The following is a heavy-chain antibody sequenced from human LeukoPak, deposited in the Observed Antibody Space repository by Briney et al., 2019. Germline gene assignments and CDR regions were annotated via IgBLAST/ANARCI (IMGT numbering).Heavy chain of an antibody. V-gene: IGHV3-53*01. Sequence: GGSLRLSCAASGFTVSSNYMSWVRQAPGKGLEWGSIIYTGGSTYYADSVRGRFTISRDNSKNTLYLQMNSLRAEDTAVYYCARDRTTAYYFDYWGQGTLVTVSS. J-gene: IGHJ4*02. CDR2: IYTGGST. CDR1: GFTVSSNY. D-gene: IGHD2/OR15-2a*01. CDR3: ARDRTTAYYFDY.